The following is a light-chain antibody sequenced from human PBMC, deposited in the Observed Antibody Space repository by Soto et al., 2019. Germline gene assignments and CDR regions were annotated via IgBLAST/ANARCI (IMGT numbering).Light chain of an antibody. CDR1: QDISNY. CDR3: QQYDNLLPT. V-gene: IGKV1-33*01. CDR2: DAS. Sequence: DIQMTQSPSSLSASAGDRVTITCQASQDISNYLNWYQQKPGKAPKLLIYDASNLETGVPSRFSGSGSGTDFTFTISSLQPEDIATYYCQQYDNLLPTFGQGTRLEIK. J-gene: IGKJ5*01.